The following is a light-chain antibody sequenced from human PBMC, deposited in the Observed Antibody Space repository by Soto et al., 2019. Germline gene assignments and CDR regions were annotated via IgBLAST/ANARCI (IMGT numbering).Light chain of an antibody. CDR3: QQYRDWPRT. Sequence: EIVMTQSPATLSVSPGERATLSCRASQSVGTSLAWYQQKPGQAPSLLIVSASTRATGIPARFSGSGSGTAFTLTISSLQSEDFAVYYCQQYRDWPRTFGQGTKVEI. CDR2: SAS. CDR1: QSVGTS. J-gene: IGKJ1*01. V-gene: IGKV3-15*01.